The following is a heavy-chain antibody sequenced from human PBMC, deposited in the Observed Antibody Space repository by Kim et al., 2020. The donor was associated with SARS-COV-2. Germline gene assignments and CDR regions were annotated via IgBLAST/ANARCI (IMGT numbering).Heavy chain of an antibody. Sequence: GESLKISCKGSGYSFTSYWISWVRQMPGKGLEWMGRIDPSDSYTNYSPSFQGHVTISADKSISTAYLQWSSLKASDTAMYYCARALDYYDSSGFGAPQYYYYYYGMDVWGQGTTVTVSS. V-gene: IGHV5-10-1*01. CDR3: ARALDYYDSSGFGAPQYYYYYYGMDV. CDR2: IDPSDSYT. CDR1: GYSFTSYW. D-gene: IGHD3-22*01. J-gene: IGHJ6*02.